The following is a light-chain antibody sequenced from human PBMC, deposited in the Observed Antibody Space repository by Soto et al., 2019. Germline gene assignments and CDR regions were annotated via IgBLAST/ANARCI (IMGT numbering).Light chain of an antibody. Sequence: EKVLTQSPVTLSVSLGERATLSCRASQSITTNLAWYQQKPGQATRLLIFGASNRATGIPARFSGSGSGTEFSLTMSSLQSEDSAIYYCQQYNDWPPLTFGGGTKVEI. CDR2: GAS. CDR3: QQYNDWPPLT. V-gene: IGKV3-15*01. CDR1: QSITTN. J-gene: IGKJ4*01.